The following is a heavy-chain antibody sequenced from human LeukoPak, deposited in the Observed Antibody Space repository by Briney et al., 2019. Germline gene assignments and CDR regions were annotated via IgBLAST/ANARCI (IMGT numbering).Heavy chain of an antibody. Sequence: PGGSLRLSCAASGFTFSSYAMSWVRQAPGKGLEWDSAISGSGGSTYYADSVKGRFTISRDNSKNTLYLQMNSLRAEDTAVYYCAKGLGYCTNGVRYISDYWGQGTLVTVSS. J-gene: IGHJ4*02. CDR2: ISGSGGST. CDR3: AKGLGYCTNGVRYISDY. D-gene: IGHD2-8*01. CDR1: GFTFSSYA. V-gene: IGHV3-23*01.